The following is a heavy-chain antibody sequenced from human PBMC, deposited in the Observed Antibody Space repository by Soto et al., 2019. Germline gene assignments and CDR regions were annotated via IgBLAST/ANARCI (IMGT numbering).Heavy chain of an antibody. CDR1: GGSISSSSYY. J-gene: IGHJ6*02. CDR2: IYYSGST. V-gene: IGHV4-39*01. D-gene: IGHD4-17*01. Sequence: PSETLSLTCTVSGGSISSSSYYWGWIRQPPGKGLEWIGSIYYSGSTYYNPSLKSRVTISVDTSKNQFSLKLSSVTAADTAVYYCARSGGDYATMDYYYGMDVWGQGTTVTVSS. CDR3: ARSGGDYATMDYYYGMDV.